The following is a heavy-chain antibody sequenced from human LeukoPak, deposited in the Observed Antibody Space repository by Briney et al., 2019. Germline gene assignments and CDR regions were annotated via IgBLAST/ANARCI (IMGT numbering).Heavy chain of an antibody. Sequence: GGSLRLSCAASGFTFSSYAMSWVRQAPGKGLEWVSSISGSGGTTYYAESVKGRFTISRDSSSNTLYVQMNSLRAEDTAVYYCAKDRWELRPALVDYWGQGTLVTVSS. J-gene: IGHJ4*02. CDR2: ISGSGGTT. CDR3: AKDRWELRPALVDY. V-gene: IGHV3-23*01. CDR1: GFTFSSYA. D-gene: IGHD1-26*01.